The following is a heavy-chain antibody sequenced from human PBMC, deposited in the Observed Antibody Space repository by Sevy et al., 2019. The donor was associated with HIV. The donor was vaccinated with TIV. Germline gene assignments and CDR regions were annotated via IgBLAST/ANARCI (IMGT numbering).Heavy chain of an antibody. CDR1: GFTFGDYG. J-gene: IGHJ5*01. CDR2: IRTKPYGGTA. CDR3: TRNYLLITFGGIIVPGGGHS. D-gene: IGHD3-16*02. Sequence: GGSLRLSCTTSGFTFGDYGVSWFRQAPGKGLEWVGFIRTKPYGGTAQYAASVKGRFTISRDDSKSSAYLQMNSLTSEDTAGYYCTRNYLLITFGGIIVPGGGHSWGHGTLVTVSS. V-gene: IGHV3-49*03.